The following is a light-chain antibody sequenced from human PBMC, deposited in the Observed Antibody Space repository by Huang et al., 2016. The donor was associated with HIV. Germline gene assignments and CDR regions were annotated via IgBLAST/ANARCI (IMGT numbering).Light chain of an antibody. V-gene: IGKV1-39*01. Sequence: DLQMTQSPSSLSASVGDRVTITCRASQSLNNYLNWYQQKPVKAPNLLIYSASTLQSGVPQRFSGGVSGTVFTLTISNLQPEDYATYYCQQTFSVPLTFGGGTKVEIK. CDR2: SAS. J-gene: IGKJ4*01. CDR1: QSLNNY. CDR3: QQTFSVPLT.